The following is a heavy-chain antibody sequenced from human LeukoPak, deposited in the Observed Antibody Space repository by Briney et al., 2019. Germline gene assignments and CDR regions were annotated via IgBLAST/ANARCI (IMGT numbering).Heavy chain of an antibody. D-gene: IGHD3/OR15-3a*01. CDR1: GFTFSSYG. V-gene: IGHV3-30*18. Sequence: GGSLRLSCAASGFTFSSYGMHWVRQAPGKGLEWVAVISYDGSNKYYADSVKGRFTISRDNDKNTLYLQMNSLGVEDTALYYCAKRIGRHNFWTGDDYWGQGALVIVSS. CDR2: ISYDGSNK. J-gene: IGHJ4*02. CDR3: AKRIGRHNFWTGDDY.